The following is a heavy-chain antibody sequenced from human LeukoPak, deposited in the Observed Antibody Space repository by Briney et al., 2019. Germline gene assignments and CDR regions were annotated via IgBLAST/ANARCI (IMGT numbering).Heavy chain of an antibody. D-gene: IGHD4-11*01. CDR2: ICSNGGCT. CDR3: ARWGYYSNYNY. V-gene: IGHV3-64*01. CDR1: GFTFSSFA. Sequence: GGSLRLSCAASGFTFSSFAMHWVRQAPGKQLEYVSAICSNGGCTYYANSVKGRFTISRDNSKNTLYLQMGSLRAEDMAVYYCARWGYYSNYNYWGQGTLVTVSS. J-gene: IGHJ4*02.